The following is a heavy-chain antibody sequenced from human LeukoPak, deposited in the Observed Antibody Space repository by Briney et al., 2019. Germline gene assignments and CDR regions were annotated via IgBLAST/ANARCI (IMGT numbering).Heavy chain of an antibody. D-gene: IGHD1-1*01. CDR1: GFTFSSYG. J-gene: IGHJ6*02. CDR2: TSYDGSNK. CDR3: AKGEEETGYGMDV. Sequence: GGSLRLSCAASGFTFSSYGMHWVRQAPGKGLEWVAFTSYDGSNKYYAVSVKGRFTISRDNSKNTLYLQMSSLRGEDTALYYCAKGEEETGYGMDVWGRGTTVTVSS. V-gene: IGHV3-30*18.